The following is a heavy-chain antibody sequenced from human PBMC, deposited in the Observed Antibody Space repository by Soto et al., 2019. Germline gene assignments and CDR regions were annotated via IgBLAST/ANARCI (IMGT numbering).Heavy chain of an antibody. CDR3: ASDTMQPVGSYYYGMDV. J-gene: IGHJ6*02. CDR1: GGSISSGDYY. CDR2: IYYSGST. V-gene: IGHV4-30-4*01. Sequence: QVQLQESGPGLVKPSQTLSLTCTVSGGSISSGDYYWSWIRQPPGKGLEWIGYIYYSGSTYYNPSLKGRVTISADTSKKHSCVKLSSVAAAATDVYYRASDTMQPVGSYYYGMDVWGQGTTVTVSS. D-gene: IGHD6-6*01.